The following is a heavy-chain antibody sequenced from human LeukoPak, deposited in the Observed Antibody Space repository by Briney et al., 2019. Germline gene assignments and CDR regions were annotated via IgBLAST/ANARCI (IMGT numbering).Heavy chain of an antibody. CDR2: INHSGST. J-gene: IGHJ4*02. Sequence: SETLSLTCAVYGGSFSGYYWSWIRQPPGKGLEWIGEINHSGSTNYNPSLKSRVTISVDTSKNQFSLKLSSVTAADTAVYYCARGPPRGSYWLYWGQGTLVTVSS. CDR3: ARGPPRGSYWLY. CDR1: GGSFSGYY. D-gene: IGHD1-26*01. V-gene: IGHV4-34*01.